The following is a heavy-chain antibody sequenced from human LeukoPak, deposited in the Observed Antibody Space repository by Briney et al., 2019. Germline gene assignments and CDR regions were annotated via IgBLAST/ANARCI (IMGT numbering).Heavy chain of an antibody. CDR1: VGSISSGGYS. CDR2: ICHSGST. V-gene: IGHV4-30-2*01. CDR3: ARVGASSRGERRVAAAGSFDY. Sequence: PSQTLSLTCAVSVGSISSGGYSWSWIRQPPGKGLEWIGYICHSGSTYYNPSLKSRVTISVDRSKNQFSLKLSSVTAADTAVYYCARVGASSRGERRVAAAGSFDYWGQGTLVTVSS. D-gene: IGHD6-13*01. J-gene: IGHJ4*02.